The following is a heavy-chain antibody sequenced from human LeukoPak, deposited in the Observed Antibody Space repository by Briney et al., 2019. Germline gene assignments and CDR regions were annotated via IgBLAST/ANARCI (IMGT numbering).Heavy chain of an antibody. Sequence: GESLKISCKGSGYSFSSNRIGWVRQMPGKGLEWMGIIYPHDSDTRYSPSFQGQVTISADKSISTAYLQWSSLKASDSAMYYCARRRGTWIQPDYWGQGTLVTVSS. J-gene: IGHJ4*02. CDR3: ARRRGTWIQPDY. CDR1: GYSFSSNR. D-gene: IGHD5-18*01. CDR2: IYPHDSDT. V-gene: IGHV5-51*01.